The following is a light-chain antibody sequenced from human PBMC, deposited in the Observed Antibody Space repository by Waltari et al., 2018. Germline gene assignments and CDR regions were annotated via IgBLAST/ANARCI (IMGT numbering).Light chain of an antibody. CDR3: QQRSNWPPYT. CDR2: GAS. CDR1: QSVSGH. Sequence: EIVLTQSPATLSLSPGERATLSCWASQSVSGHLAWYQQKPGQAPRPLIYGASSRATGIPVRFSGSGSGTDFTLTISSLEPEDFAVYYCQQRSNWPPYTFGQGTKLEIK. J-gene: IGKJ2*01. V-gene: IGKV3-11*01.